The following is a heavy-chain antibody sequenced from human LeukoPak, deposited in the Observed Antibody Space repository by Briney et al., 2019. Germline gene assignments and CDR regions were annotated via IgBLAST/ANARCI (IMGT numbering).Heavy chain of an antibody. Sequence: PGRSLRLSCTVSGFTFGDYAMSWVRQAPGKGLEWVGFIRSKAYGGTTEYAASVKGRFTISRDDSKSIAYLQMNSLKTEDTAVYYCTRDSDYYDSSGSYDYWGQGTLVTVSS. J-gene: IGHJ4*02. CDR2: IRSKAYGGTT. D-gene: IGHD3-22*01. V-gene: IGHV3-49*04. CDR3: TRDSDYYDSSGSYDY. CDR1: GFTFGDYA.